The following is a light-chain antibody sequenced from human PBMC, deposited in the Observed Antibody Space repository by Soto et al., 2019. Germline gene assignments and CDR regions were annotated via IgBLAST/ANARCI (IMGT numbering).Light chain of an antibody. CDR1: QSVSSSY. CDR2: GAS. V-gene: IGKV3-20*01. J-gene: IGKJ1*01. Sequence: EIVLTQSPGTLSLSPAERATLSCRASQSVSSSYLAWYQQKPGQAPRLLIYGASSRATGIPDRFSGSGSGTDFTLTISRLEPEDFAVYYCQQYGNSPWTFGQGTKVEIK. CDR3: QQYGNSPWT.